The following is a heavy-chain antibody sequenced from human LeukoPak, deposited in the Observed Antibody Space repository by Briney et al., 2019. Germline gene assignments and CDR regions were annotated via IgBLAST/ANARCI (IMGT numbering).Heavy chain of an antibody. D-gene: IGHD1-26*01. J-gene: IGHJ4*02. V-gene: IGHV1-69*04. CDR1: GGTFSSYA. CDR3: ARLVGATRTSSFDY. CDR2: IIPILGIA. Sequence: SVKVSCKASGGTFSSYAISWVRQAPGQGLEWMGRIIPILGIANYAQKFQGRVTITADKSTSTAYMELSSLRSEDTAVCYCARLVGATRTSSFDYWGQGTLVTVSS.